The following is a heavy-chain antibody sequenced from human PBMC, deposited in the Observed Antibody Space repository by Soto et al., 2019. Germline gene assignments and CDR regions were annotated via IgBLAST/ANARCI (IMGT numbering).Heavy chain of an antibody. CDR2: ISYDGSNK. D-gene: IGHD6-13*01. V-gene: IGHV3-30-3*01. Sequence: GGSLRLSCAASGFTFSSYAMHWVRQAPGKGLEWVAVISYDGSNKYYADSVKGRFTISRDNSKNTLYLQMNSLRAEDTAVYYCARDRWRQQLLLTWFDPWGQGNLVTVSS. CDR1: GFTFSSYA. CDR3: ARDRWRQQLLLTWFDP. J-gene: IGHJ5*02.